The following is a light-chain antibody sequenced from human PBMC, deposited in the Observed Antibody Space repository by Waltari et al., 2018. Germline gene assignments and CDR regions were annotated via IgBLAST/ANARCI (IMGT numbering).Light chain of an antibody. CDR1: SSDVGGYNS. CDR2: DVS. V-gene: IGLV2-14*03. CDR3: SSYTNSNTLV. J-gene: IGLJ2*01. Sequence: QSALTQPASVSGSPGQSLTISCPATSSDVGGYNSISWYQQHPGKAPKLMIYDVSNRPSGVSDRFSGSKSGNSASLTISGLQAEDEADYYCSSYTNSNTLVFGGGTNLTVL.